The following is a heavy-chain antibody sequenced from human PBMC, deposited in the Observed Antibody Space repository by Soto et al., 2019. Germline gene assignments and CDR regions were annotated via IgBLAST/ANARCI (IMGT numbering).Heavy chain of an antibody. CDR3: ARDRFDTGLDY. CDR2: IYYSGST. D-gene: IGHD3-10*01. CDR1: GGSISSYY. Sequence: SETLTLTCTVSGGSISSYYWSWIRQPPGKGQEWIGYIYYSGSTNYNPSLKSRVTISVDTSKNQFSLKLSSVIAVDTVVYYCARDRFDTGLDYWGQVTLFTVSS. J-gene: IGHJ4*02. V-gene: IGHV4-59*01.